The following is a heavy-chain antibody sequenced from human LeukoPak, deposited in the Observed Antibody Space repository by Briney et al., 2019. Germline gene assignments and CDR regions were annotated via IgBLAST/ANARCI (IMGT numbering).Heavy chain of an antibody. CDR1: GGSFSGYY. CDR2: INHSGST. CDR3: ARGRQFTYYNFWSGYPLFDY. D-gene: IGHD3-3*01. V-gene: IGHV4-34*01. Sequence: SETLSLTCAVYGGSFSGYYWSWIRQPPGKGLEWIGEINHSGSTNYNPSPKSRVTISVDTSKNQFSLKLSSVTAADAAVYYCARGRQFTYYNFWSGYPLFDYWGQGTLVTVSS. J-gene: IGHJ4*02.